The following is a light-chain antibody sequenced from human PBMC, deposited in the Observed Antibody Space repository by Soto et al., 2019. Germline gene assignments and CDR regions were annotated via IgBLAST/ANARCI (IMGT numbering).Light chain of an antibody. Sequence: DIVMTQSPATLSVSPGLRSTLPCMASQSISSTVAWYQQKPGQAPRLLIYGASTRAIGIPARFSVSGSGTEFTLSITGLKSEDFAVYYCQQHNIWTLTFGGGTKVDIK. CDR3: QQHNIWTLT. V-gene: IGKV3-15*01. CDR2: GAS. CDR1: QSISST. J-gene: IGKJ4*01.